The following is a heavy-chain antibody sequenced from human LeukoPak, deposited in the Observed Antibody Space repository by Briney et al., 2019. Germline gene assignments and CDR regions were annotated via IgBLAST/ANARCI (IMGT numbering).Heavy chain of an antibody. CDR1: GFTFSSYA. CDR3: TTGSITMVRGAIHSDY. Sequence: GGSLRLSCAASGFTFSSYAMSWVRQAPGKGLEWVGRIKSKTDGGTTDYAAPVKGRFTISRDDSKNTLYLQMNSLKTEDTAVYYCTTGSITMVRGAIHSDYWGQGTLATVSS. V-gene: IGHV3-15*01. D-gene: IGHD3-10*01. CDR2: IKSKTDGGTT. J-gene: IGHJ4*02.